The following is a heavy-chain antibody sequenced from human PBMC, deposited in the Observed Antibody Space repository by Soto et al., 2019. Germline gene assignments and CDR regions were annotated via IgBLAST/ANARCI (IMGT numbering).Heavy chain of an antibody. Sequence: EVQLVESGGGLVQPGGSLRLSCAASGFTFSSYGMTWVRQAPGQRLEWVATILNDGCNIYYLDSVKGRFTISRDNAQNSLYLQMSSLRDEDTAIYFCSRDHYGSGAIWGQGTQVSVSS. CDR2: ILNDGCNI. CDR1: GFTFSSYG. CDR3: SRDHYGSGAI. D-gene: IGHD3-10*01. V-gene: IGHV3-7*03. J-gene: IGHJ4*02.